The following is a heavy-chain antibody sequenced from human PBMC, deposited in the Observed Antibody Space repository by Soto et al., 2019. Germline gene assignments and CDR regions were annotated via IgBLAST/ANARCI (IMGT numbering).Heavy chain of an antibody. Sequence: RASVKVSFKASGYTLTSFYMHWMRQAPGQGLEWMGVIDPSAGSTTYAQKFKGRVRMTRDTFTSTVFMELSSLRSEDTAVYYCARSPRPTGTTLYYFDSWGQRTLVTVSS. CDR2: IDPSAGST. CDR1: GYTLTSFY. D-gene: IGHD1-1*01. V-gene: IGHV1-46*01. CDR3: ARSPRPTGTTLYYFDS. J-gene: IGHJ4*02.